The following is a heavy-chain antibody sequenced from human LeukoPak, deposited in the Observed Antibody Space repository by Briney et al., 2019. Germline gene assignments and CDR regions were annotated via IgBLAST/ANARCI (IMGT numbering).Heavy chain of an antibody. CDR2: INPNSGGT. CDR3: ASRVAMLWFGESDLDY. Sequence: GASVKVSCKASGYTFTGYYMHWVRQAPGQGLEWMGWINPNSGGTNYAQKFQGRVTMTRDTSISTAYMVLSRLRSDDTAVYYCASRVAMLWFGESDLDYWGQGTLVTVSS. D-gene: IGHD3-10*01. J-gene: IGHJ4*02. V-gene: IGHV1-2*02. CDR1: GYTFTGYY.